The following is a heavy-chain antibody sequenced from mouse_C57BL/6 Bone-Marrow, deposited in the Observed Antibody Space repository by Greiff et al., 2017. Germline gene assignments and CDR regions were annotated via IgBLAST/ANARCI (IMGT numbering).Heavy chain of an antibody. CDR1: GYTFTSYG. V-gene: IGHV1-81*01. J-gene: IGHJ3*01. CDR3: ARLGGYDAWFAY. D-gene: IGHD2-2*01. CDR2: IYPRSGNT. Sequence: VKLQESGAELARPGASVKLSCKASGYTFTSYGISWVKQRTGQGLEWIGEIYPRSGNTYYNEKFKGKATLTADKSSSTAYMELRSLTSEDSAVYFCARLGGYDAWFAYWGQGTLVTVSA.